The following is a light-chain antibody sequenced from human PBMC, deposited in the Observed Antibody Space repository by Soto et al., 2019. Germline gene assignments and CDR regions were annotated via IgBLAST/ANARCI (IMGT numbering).Light chain of an antibody. CDR3: QQYDGNSRT. Sequence: EIVLTQSPGTLSLSPGERATLSCRATQSVVSNYLAWYQLKPGQAPRLLISGASSRATGIPDRFSGSGSGTDFTLAISRLEPEDFAAYYCQQYDGNSRTFGQGTKVDIK. CDR1: QSVVSNY. CDR2: GAS. J-gene: IGKJ1*01. V-gene: IGKV3-20*01.